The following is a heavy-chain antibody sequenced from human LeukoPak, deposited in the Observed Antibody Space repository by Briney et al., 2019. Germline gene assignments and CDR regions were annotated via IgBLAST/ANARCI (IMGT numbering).Heavy chain of an antibody. V-gene: IGHV3-23*01. CDR3: ANRLVRGALGY. D-gene: IGHD3-10*01. Sequence: GGSLRLSCAASRLTFSSYGMSWVRQAPGKGLEWVSAISSSGGSTYYADSVKGRFTISRDNSKNTLYLQMNSLRAEDTAVYYCANRLVRGALGYWGQGTLVTVSS. CDR2: ISSSGGST. J-gene: IGHJ4*02. CDR1: RLTFSSYG.